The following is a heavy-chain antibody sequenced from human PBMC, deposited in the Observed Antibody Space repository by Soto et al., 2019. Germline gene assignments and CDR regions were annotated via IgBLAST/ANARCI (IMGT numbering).Heavy chain of an antibody. CDR2: TYHSGNP. D-gene: IGHD4-17*01. CDR3: ARETYADYVGYFDP. V-gene: IGHV4-30-2*01. Sequence: QLQLQESGSRLVKSSETLSLTCGVSGDTISTGGYSWAWIRQPPGKALEGIGHTYHSGNPYYNPSNKRSFXTXXXSXXHQSCLNPSPVTAADTAVYSCARETYADYVGYFDPWGQGTLVTVSS. J-gene: IGHJ5*02. CDR1: GDTISTGGYS.